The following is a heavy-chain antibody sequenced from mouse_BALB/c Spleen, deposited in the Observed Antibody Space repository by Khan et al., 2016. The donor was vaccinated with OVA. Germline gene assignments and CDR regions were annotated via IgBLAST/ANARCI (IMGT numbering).Heavy chain of an antibody. CDR3: ARKSYLYDFTY. CDR1: GFSLNTYG. D-gene: IGHD2-14*01. Sequence: QVQLKQSGPGLVQPSQSLSITCTVSGFSLNTYGIHWIRQSQGKGLEWLGVIRSGGSTDSNGAFISRLNITKDNSKSQVFFKMNSLQADETAIYDCARKSYLYDFTYWGQGTLVTVSA. J-gene: IGHJ3*01. CDR2: IRSGGST. V-gene: IGHV2-2*01.